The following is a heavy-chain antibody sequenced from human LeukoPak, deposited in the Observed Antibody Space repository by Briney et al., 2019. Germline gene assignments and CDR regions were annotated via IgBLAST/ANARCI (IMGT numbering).Heavy chain of an antibody. CDR3: ARDRSPIAAAALDY. CDR2: ISYDGSNK. CDR1: GFTFSSYA. Sequence: GGSLRLSCAASGFTFSSYAMHGVRQAPGKGLEWVAVISYDGSNKYYADSVKGRFTISRDNSKNTLYLQMNSLRAEDTAVYYCARDRSPIAAAALDYWGQGTLVTVSS. V-gene: IGHV3-30-3*01. J-gene: IGHJ4*02. D-gene: IGHD6-13*01.